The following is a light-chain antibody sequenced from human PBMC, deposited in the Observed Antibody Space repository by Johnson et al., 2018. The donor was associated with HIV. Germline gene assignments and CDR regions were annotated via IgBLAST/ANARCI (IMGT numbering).Light chain of an antibody. CDR3: GTWDSSLRTGF. V-gene: IGLV1-51*02. CDR1: SPNIGSNT. J-gene: IGLJ1*01. Sequence: QSVLTQPPSASGTPGQRVTISCSGSSPNIGSNTVNWYQQLPGTAPKLLIYRNNKRPSGIPDRFSGSKSGPSATLGITGLQTGDEADYYCGTWDSSLRTGFLGTGTKVTVL. CDR2: RNN.